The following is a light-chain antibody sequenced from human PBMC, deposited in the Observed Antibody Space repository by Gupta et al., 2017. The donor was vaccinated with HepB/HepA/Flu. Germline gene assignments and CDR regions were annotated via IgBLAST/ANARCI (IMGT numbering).Light chain of an antibody. J-gene: IGKJ1*01. V-gene: IGKV3-15*01. Sequence: EIAMTQTPATLSVSPGERATLSCSAGQSASSNLAWYQQKPGQAPRLLIYGASTRATGIPARFSGSGSGTEFTLTISSLQSEDFSVYYCQQYNNCPPWTFGQGTKVEIK. CDR1: QSASSN. CDR2: GAS. CDR3: QQYNNCPPWT.